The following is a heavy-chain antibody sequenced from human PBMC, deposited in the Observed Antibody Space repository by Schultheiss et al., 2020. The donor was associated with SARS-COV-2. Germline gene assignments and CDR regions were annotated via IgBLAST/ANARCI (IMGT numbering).Heavy chain of an antibody. CDR1: GGSVSGYF. Sequence: SETLSLTCAVYGGSVSGYFCSWIRQPPGKGLEWIGEITHGGATNYNPSLTSRVTISVDTSKNQFSLELNSVTAADTAVYYYASPPTEGTTRSLHYWGQGTLVTVSS. CDR3: ASPPTEGTTRSLHY. V-gene: IGHV4-34*01. CDR2: ITHGGAT. D-gene: IGHD1-7*01. J-gene: IGHJ4*02.